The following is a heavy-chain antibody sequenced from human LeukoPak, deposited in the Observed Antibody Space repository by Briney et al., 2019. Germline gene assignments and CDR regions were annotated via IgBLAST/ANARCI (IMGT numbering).Heavy chain of an antibody. Sequence: GGSLRLSCAASGFTFSSYAMHWVRQVPGKGLEWVAVISYDGSNKYYADSVKGRFTISRDNSKNTLYLQMNSLRAEDTAVYYCAKDQYYYDSSGYFDYWGQGTLVTVSS. J-gene: IGHJ4*02. CDR2: ISYDGSNK. D-gene: IGHD3-22*01. CDR1: GFTFSSYA. V-gene: IGHV3-30*04. CDR3: AKDQYYYDSSGYFDY.